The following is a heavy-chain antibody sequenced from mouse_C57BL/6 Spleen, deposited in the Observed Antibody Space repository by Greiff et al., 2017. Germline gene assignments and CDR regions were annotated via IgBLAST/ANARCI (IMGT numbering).Heavy chain of an antibody. V-gene: IGHV1-69*01. CDR1: GYTFTSYW. D-gene: IGHD2-1*01. Sequence: VQLQQPGAELVMPGASVKLSCKASGYTFTSYWMHWVKQRPGQGLEWIGEIDPSDSYTNYNQKFKGKSTLTVDKSSSTAYMQLSSLTSEDSAVYYCARDYYGTTVYFDVWGTGTTVTVSS. CDR3: ARDYYGTTVYFDV. J-gene: IGHJ1*03. CDR2: IDPSDSYT.